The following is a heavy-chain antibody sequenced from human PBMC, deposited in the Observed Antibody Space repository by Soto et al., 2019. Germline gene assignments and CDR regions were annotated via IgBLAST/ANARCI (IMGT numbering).Heavy chain of an antibody. Sequence: QITLKESGPTLVKPTQTLTLTCTFSGFSLSTRGVGVGWIRQPPGKALEWLALIYWDDDKRYSPSLKSRVTIIKAASNNQGVLIMTNMDPVDTATYYCVQGHCGGDCSSHYPREYYYGMDVWGQGTTVTVSS. D-gene: IGHD2-21*02. CDR3: VQGHCGGDCSSHYPREYYYGMDV. V-gene: IGHV2-5*02. CDR2: IYWDDDK. CDR1: GFSLSTRGVG. J-gene: IGHJ6*02.